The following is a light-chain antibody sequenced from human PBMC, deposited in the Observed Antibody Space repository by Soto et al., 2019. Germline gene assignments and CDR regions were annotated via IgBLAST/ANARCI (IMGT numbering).Light chain of an antibody. CDR1: SSDVGSYNL. Sequence: QSVLTQPASVSESPGQSITISCTGTSSDVGSYNLVSWYQHHPGRAPKLMICEDNRRPSGVSNRFSGSRSGNTASLPISGLQTGDEADYHCGTWDNSLSSHVFGGGTKLSVL. CDR3: GTWDNSLSSHV. CDR2: EDN. V-gene: IGLV2-23*01. J-gene: IGLJ3*02.